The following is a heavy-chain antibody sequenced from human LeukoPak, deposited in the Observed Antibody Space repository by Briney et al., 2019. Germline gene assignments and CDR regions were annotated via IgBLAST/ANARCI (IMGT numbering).Heavy chain of an antibody. D-gene: IGHD4-17*01. J-gene: IGHJ4*02. V-gene: IGHV3-23*01. Sequence: PGGSLRLSCAASGFTFSSYAMSWVRQAPGKGLEWVSAISGSGGSTYYADSVKGRFTISRDNSKNTLYLQMNSLRAEDTAVYYCANSDDYGDYFNYWGQGTLVTVSS. CDR2: ISGSGGST. CDR3: ANSDDYGDYFNY. CDR1: GFTFSSYA.